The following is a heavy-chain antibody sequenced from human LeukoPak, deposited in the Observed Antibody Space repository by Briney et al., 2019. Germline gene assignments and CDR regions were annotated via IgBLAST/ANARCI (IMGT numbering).Heavy chain of an antibody. CDR3: ARGPSMTVAGRNWFDP. Sequence: SETLSLTCTVSGGSISGYYWSWIRQPAGKGLEWIGRISSSGRTNYNPSLKSRVTVSVDTSENQFSLRLSSVTAADTSVYYCARGPSMTVAGRNWFDPWGQGTLVTVSS. CDR2: ISSSGRT. V-gene: IGHV4-4*07. D-gene: IGHD6-19*01. CDR1: GGSISGYY. J-gene: IGHJ5*02.